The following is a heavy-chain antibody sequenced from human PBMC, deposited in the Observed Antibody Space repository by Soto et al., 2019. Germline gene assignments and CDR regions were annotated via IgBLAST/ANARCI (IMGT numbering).Heavy chain of an antibody. CDR2: IYYSGSN. CDR1: CGSISSGGYY. CDR3: AREFLYDSSGYGAFDI. Sequence: QVQLQESGPGLVKPSQTLSFTCTVSCGSISSGGYYWSWIRQPPGKGLECIGYIYYSGSNYYNQSLTRRVTITVDTSKNNFALQLSSVTAADTAVYYCAREFLYDSSGYGAFDIWGQGTMVTVSS. D-gene: IGHD3-22*01. V-gene: IGHV4-30-4*01. J-gene: IGHJ3*02.